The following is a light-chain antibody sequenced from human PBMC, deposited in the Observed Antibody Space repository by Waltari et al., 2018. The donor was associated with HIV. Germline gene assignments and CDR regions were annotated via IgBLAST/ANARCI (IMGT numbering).Light chain of an antibody. CDR2: DVS. Sequence: QSALTQPPSASGSPGQSVTIYCTGTSSDVGNYNYVSWYQQHPGKAPKLMIYDVSKRPSGVPDRFSGSKSGTTASLTVSGLQAEDEADYYCMSYAGGETYVFGSGTKVTVL. J-gene: IGLJ1*01. CDR1: SSDVGNYNY. V-gene: IGLV2-8*01. CDR3: MSYAGGETYV.